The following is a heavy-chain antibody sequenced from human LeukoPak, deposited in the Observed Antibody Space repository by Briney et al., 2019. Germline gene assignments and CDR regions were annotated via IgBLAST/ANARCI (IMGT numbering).Heavy chain of an antibody. V-gene: IGHV4-39*01. J-gene: IGHJ4*02. Sequence: SETLSLTCTVSGGSVSSGSYYWGWIRQAPGKGLEWIGNIDYSGSTYNNLSLKSRVTISVDTPKNQVSLKLSSVTAADTAVYYCVRRGTTGTDFDYWGQGTLVTVSS. CDR2: IDYSGST. CDR1: GGSVSSGSYY. D-gene: IGHD1-1*01. CDR3: VRRGTTGTDFDY.